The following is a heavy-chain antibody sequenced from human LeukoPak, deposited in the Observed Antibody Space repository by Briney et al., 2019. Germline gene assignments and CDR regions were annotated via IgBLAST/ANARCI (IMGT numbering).Heavy chain of an antibody. V-gene: IGHV4-59*01. CDR2: IHYRGST. Sequence: PSETLSLTCTVSNGLLIDYFWNWIRRSPGKGLEWIGNIHYRGSTNYNPSFKSRVTMSADTSKNQFSLKLSSVTAADTAVYYCAKVPGGSGYPLDFDYWGQGTLVTVSS. CDR3: AKVPGGSGYPLDFDY. CDR1: NGLLIDYF. D-gene: IGHD3-22*01. J-gene: IGHJ4*02.